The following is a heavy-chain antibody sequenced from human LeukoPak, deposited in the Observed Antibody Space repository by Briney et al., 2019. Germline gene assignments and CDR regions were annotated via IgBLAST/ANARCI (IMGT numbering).Heavy chain of an antibody. D-gene: IGHD3-10*01. Sequence: GGSLRLSCAASGFSFSSYAMSWVRQAPGKGLEWVSSISRSSDFIYYTDSVKGRFTISRDNAKNSLYLQMNSLRAEDTAVYYCARGSGSGSYYPRFDYWGQGILVTVSS. V-gene: IGHV3-21*01. CDR2: ISRSSDFI. CDR3: ARGSGSGSYYPRFDY. J-gene: IGHJ4*02. CDR1: GFSFSSYA.